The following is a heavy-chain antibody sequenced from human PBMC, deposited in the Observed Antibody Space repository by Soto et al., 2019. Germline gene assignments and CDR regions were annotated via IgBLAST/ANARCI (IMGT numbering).Heavy chain of an antibody. J-gene: IGHJ3*02. CDR1: GFTFSSYA. V-gene: IGHV3-23*01. Sequence: GGSLRLSCAASGFTFSSYAMSWVRQAPGKGLEWVSAISGSGGSTYYADSVKGRFTISRDNSKNTLYLQMNSLRAEDTAVYYCAKEGQYCGGDCYDAFDIWGQGTMVTVSS. D-gene: IGHD2-21*02. CDR3: AKEGQYCGGDCYDAFDI. CDR2: ISGSGGST.